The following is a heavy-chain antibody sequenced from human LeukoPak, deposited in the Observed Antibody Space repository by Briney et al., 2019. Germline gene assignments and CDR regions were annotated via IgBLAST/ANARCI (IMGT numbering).Heavy chain of an antibody. CDR3: ARDGLGDSSGYFFSNYFDY. D-gene: IGHD3-22*01. CDR1: GFSFDSYW. CDR2: INWNGGST. Sequence: GGSLRLSCVASGFSFDSYWMNWVRQAPGKGLEWVSGINWNGGSTGYADSVKGRFTISRDNAKNSLYLQINSLRAEDTAFYYCARDGLGDSSGYFFSNYFDYWGQGTLVTVSS. V-gene: IGHV3-20*04. J-gene: IGHJ4*02.